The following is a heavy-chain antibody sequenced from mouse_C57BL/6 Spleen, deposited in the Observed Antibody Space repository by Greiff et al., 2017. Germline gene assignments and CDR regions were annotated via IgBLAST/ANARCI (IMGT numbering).Heavy chain of an antibody. CDR3: ARSRYYGGYYFDY. D-gene: IGHD1-1*01. CDR1: GFNFKNTY. Sequence: VQLQQSVAELVRPGASVKLSCTASGFNFKNTYMHWVKQRPEQGLEWIGRIDPANGNTKYAPKFQGKATLTADTSSNTAYLQLSSLTSEDTAIYYWARSRYYGGYYFDYWGQGATLTVSS. CDR2: IDPANGNT. J-gene: IGHJ2*01. V-gene: IGHV14-3*01.